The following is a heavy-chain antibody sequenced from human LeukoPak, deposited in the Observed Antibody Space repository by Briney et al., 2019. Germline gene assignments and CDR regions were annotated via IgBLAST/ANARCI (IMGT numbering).Heavy chain of an antibody. CDR3: ARGMAARPSVPNWFDP. D-gene: IGHD6-6*01. J-gene: IGHJ5*02. CDR2: IYHSGST. Sequence: PSGTLSLTCAVSGGSISSSNWWSWVRQPPGKGLEWFGEIYHSGSTNYNPSLKSRVTISVDNSKNQFSLKLSSVTAADTAVYYCARGMAARPSVPNWFDPWGQGTLVTVSS. V-gene: IGHV4-4*02. CDR1: GGSISSSNW.